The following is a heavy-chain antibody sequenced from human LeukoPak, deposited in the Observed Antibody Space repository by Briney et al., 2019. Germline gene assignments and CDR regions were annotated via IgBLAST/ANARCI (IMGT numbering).Heavy chain of an antibody. CDR2: IIPIFGTA. Sequence: ASVKASCKASGGTFSSYAISWVRQAPGQGLEWMGGIIPIFGTANYAQKFQGRVTITADESTSTAYMELSSLRSEDTAVYYCASSIVVVVAAGDNYYYYMDVWGKGTTVTISS. J-gene: IGHJ6*03. CDR1: GGTFSSYA. V-gene: IGHV1-69*13. CDR3: ASSIVVVVAAGDNYYYYMDV. D-gene: IGHD2-15*01.